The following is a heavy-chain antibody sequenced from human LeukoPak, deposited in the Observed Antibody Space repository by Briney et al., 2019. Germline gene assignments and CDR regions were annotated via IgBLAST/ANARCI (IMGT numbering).Heavy chain of an antibody. CDR1: GFSFSSYE. J-gene: IGHJ4*02. CDR2: MSLSGGTI. V-gene: IGHV3-48*03. CDR3: ATHTSSSIF. Sequence: GGSLRLSCATSGFSFSSYEINWVRQAPGKGLEWISYMSLSGGTIYYADSVKGRFTISRDNAKNYLYLHTNSLRAEDTAVYYCATHTSSSIFWGRGTLVTVSS. D-gene: IGHD6-6*01.